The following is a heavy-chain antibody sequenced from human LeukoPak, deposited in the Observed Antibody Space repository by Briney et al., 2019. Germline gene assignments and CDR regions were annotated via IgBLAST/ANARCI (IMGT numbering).Heavy chain of an antibody. D-gene: IGHD3-9*01. J-gene: IGHJ3*02. Sequence: ASVXXSXXXXXXXXXXYGISXVRQAPGQGLEWIAWINPYNGDTNYLQTLQGRLTITRDTSTSTAYLDLRSLRSDDTVVYYCTKHFTGYPSDAFDIWGQGTMVTVSS. V-gene: IGHV1-18*01. CDR1: XXXXXXYG. CDR3: TKHFTGYPSDAFDI. CDR2: INPYNGDT.